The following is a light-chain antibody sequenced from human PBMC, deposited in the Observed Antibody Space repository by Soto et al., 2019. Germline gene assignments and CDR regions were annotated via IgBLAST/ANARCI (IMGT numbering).Light chain of an antibody. CDR3: SSCTSGSALVV. V-gene: IGLV2-14*01. CDR2: EVS. Sequence: QSALTQPASVSGSTGQSISISCTGTASDVGGYNYVSWYQQHPGKAPKLMIYEVSNRPSGVSNRFSGSKSGNTASLSISGLQAEDEADYLRSSCTSGSALVVFGGGTKVTVL. J-gene: IGLJ2*01. CDR1: ASDVGGYNY.